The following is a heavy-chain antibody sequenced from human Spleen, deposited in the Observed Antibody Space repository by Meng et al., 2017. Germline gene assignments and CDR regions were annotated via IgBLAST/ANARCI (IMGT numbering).Heavy chain of an antibody. V-gene: IGHV3-30*04. J-gene: IGHJ3*02. Sequence: GESLKISCAASGFTFSNYPMHWVRQAPGNGLEWVALMSYDGSNKYYADSVRGRFTISRDNAKNSLYLQMNSLRAEDTAVYYCARDPDRAQAFDIWGQGTMVTVSS. D-gene: IGHD1-14*01. CDR2: MSYDGSNK. CDR3: ARDPDRAQAFDI. CDR1: GFTFSNYP.